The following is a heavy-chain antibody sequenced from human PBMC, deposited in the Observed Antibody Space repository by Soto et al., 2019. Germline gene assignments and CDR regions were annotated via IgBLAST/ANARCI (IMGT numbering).Heavy chain of an antibody. J-gene: IGHJ4*02. Sequence: KPSETLSLTCAVYGGSFSGYYWSWIRQPPGKGLEWIGEINHSGSTNYNPSLKSRVTISVDTSKNQFSLKLSSVTAADTAVYYCARGLRDIVVVVAAFDYWGQGTLVTVSS. CDR3: ARGLRDIVVVVAAFDY. CDR2: INHSGST. V-gene: IGHV4-34*01. D-gene: IGHD2-15*01. CDR1: GGSFSGYY.